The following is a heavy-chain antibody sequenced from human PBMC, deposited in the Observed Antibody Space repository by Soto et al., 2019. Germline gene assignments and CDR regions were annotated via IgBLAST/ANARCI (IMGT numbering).Heavy chain of an antibody. D-gene: IGHD2-15*01. CDR1: GFTFSSYW. CDR2: INSDGSST. V-gene: IGHV3-74*01. Sequence: GGSLSLSCAASGFTFSSYWMHWVRQAPGKGLVWVSRINSDGSSTSYADSVKGRFTISRDNAKNTLYLQMNSLRAEDTAVYYCVRTSLVVAAATREDYWGQGTLVTVSS. CDR3: VRTSLVVAAATREDY. J-gene: IGHJ4*02.